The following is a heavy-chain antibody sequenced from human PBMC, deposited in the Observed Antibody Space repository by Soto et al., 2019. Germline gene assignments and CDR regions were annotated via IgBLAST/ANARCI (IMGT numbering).Heavy chain of an antibody. CDR2: ISSNGGST. D-gene: IGHD3-10*01. CDR3: ARDGGSGSDLYWYFDL. Sequence: EVQLVESGGGLVQPGGSLRLSCAASGFTFSSYAMHWVRQAPGKGLEYVSAISSNGGSTYYANSVKGRFTISRDNSKNTLYLQMGSLRAEDMAVYYCARDGGSGSDLYWYFDLWGRGTLVTVSS. J-gene: IGHJ2*01. CDR1: GFTFSSYA. V-gene: IGHV3-64*01.